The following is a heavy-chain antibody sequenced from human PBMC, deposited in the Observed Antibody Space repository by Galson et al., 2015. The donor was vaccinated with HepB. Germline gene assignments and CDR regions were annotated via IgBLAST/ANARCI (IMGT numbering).Heavy chain of an antibody. D-gene: IGHD2-15*01. Sequence: CAISGDSVSSNTAAWNWIRQSPSRGLEWLGRTYYRSKWYSAYAVSVKSRITINPDTSKNKFSLQLNSVTPEDTAVYYCARGRRCAPGWFDPWGQGTLVTVSS. J-gene: IGHJ5*02. V-gene: IGHV6-1*01. CDR1: GDSVSSNTAA. CDR2: TYYRSKWYS. CDR3: ARGRRCAPGWFDP.